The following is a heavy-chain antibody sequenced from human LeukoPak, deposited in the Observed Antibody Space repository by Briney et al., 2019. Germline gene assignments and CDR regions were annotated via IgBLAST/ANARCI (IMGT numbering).Heavy chain of an antibody. Sequence: ASVKVSCKASGYTFTSYDINWVRQATGQGLEWMGWMNPNSGNTGYAQKFQGRVTMTRNTSISTAYMELSSLRSEDTAVYYCARALMSRDGYNWDYWGQGTLVTVSS. D-gene: IGHD5-24*01. CDR1: GYTFTSYD. V-gene: IGHV1-8*01. CDR3: ARALMSRDGYNWDY. CDR2: MNPNSGNT. J-gene: IGHJ4*02.